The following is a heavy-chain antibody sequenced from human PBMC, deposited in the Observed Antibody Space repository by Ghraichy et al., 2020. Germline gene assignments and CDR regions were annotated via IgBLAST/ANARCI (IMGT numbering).Heavy chain of an antibody. D-gene: IGHD3-16*02. CDR2: IYYSGST. Sequence: ESLNISCTVSGGSISSSSYYWGWIRQPPGKGLEWIGSIYYSGSTYYNPSLKSRVTISVDTSKNQFSLKLSSVTAADTAVYYCARQRGDYVWGSYRRLGDFDYWGQGTLVTVSS. V-gene: IGHV4-39*01. J-gene: IGHJ4*02. CDR3: ARQRGDYVWGSYRRLGDFDY. CDR1: GGSISSSSYY.